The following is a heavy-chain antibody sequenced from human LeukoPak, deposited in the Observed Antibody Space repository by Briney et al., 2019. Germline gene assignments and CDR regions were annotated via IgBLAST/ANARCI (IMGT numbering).Heavy chain of an antibody. Sequence: GGSLRLSCVASGLPISSYPMSWVRQAPGKGLEWLSAISDSGGSTYYAHPVKGRLPISRDNSKHTLYLQMHSLRAEDTAVYYGAKSGSSWGQGTLVTVSS. V-gene: IGHV3-23*01. CDR2: ISDSGGST. J-gene: IGHJ5*02. D-gene: IGHD1-26*01. CDR3: AKSGSS. CDR1: GLPISSYP.